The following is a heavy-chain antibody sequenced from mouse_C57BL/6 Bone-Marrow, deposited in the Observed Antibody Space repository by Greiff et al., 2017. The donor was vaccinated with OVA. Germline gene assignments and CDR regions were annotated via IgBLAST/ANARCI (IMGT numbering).Heavy chain of an antibody. Sequence: QLQESGPGLVQPSQSLSITCTVSGFSLTSYGVHWVRQSPGKGLEWLGVIWSGGSTDYNAAFISRLSISKDNSKSQVFFKMNSLQADDTAIYYCASNDGYPYYYAMDYWGQGTSVTVSS. J-gene: IGHJ4*01. V-gene: IGHV2-2*01. CDR1: GFSLTSYG. CDR3: ASNDGYPYYYAMDY. CDR2: IWSGGST. D-gene: IGHD2-3*01.